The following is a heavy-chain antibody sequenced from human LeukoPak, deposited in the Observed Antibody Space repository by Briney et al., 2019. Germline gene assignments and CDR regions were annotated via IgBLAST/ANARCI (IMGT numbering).Heavy chain of an antibody. Sequence: GGSLRLSCAAFGFTFSSYSMNWVRQAPGKGLEWVSYISSSSSTIYYADSVKGRFTISRDNAKNSLYLQMSSLRAEDTAVYYCASNGNILTGYQDYWGQGTLVTVSS. CDR3: ASNGNILTGYQDY. D-gene: IGHD3-9*01. CDR2: ISSSSSTI. V-gene: IGHV3-48*01. J-gene: IGHJ4*02. CDR1: GFTFSSYS.